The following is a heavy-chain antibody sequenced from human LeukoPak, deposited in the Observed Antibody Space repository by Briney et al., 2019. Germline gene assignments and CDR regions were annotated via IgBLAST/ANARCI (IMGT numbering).Heavy chain of an antibody. CDR1: GGSFSGYY. CDR3: ARHMSIWFGEYAFDY. J-gene: IGHJ4*02. D-gene: IGHD3-10*01. Sequence: SETLSLTCAVYGGSFSGYYWSWIRQPPGKGLEWIGEINHSGSTNCNPSLKSRVTISVDTSKNQFSLKLSSVTAADTAVYYCARHMSIWFGEYAFDYWGQGTLVTVSS. CDR2: INHSGST. V-gene: IGHV4-34*01.